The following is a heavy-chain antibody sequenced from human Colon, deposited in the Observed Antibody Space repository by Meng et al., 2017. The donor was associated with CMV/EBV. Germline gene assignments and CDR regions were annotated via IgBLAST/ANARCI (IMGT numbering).Heavy chain of an antibody. CDR2: INPYSGDT. Sequence: VHLMQSGAGMREPGAPVKVSCKASGYTFTGYLIHWVRQAPGQGLEWMGWINPYSGDTIYAQKFEVGVTMTRDASITTAYLELSSLKSDDTAVYYCGTFGGDFDYWGQGTLVTVSS. CDR3: GTFGGDFDY. V-gene: IGHV1-2*02. J-gene: IGHJ4*02. D-gene: IGHD3-3*01. CDR1: GYTFTGYL.